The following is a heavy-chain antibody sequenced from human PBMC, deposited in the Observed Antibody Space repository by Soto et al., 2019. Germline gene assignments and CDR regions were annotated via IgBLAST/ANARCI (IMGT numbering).Heavy chain of an antibody. V-gene: IGHV3-11*01. Sequence: RGSLRLSCAASGFTFSDYYMSWIRQAPGKGLEWVSYISSSGSTIYYADSVKGRFTISRDNAKNSLYLQMNSLRAEDTAVYYCARDQPGSVSFTIFGVDYYMDVWGKGTTVTVSS. D-gene: IGHD3-3*01. CDR3: ARDQPGSVSFTIFGVDYYMDV. CDR1: GFTFSDYY. CDR2: ISSSGSTI. J-gene: IGHJ6*03.